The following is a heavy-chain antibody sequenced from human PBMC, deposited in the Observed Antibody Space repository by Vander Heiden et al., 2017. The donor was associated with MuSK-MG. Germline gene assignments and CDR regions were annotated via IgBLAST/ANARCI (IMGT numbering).Heavy chain of an antibody. V-gene: IGHV1-2*02. CDR1: GYTFTDYF. D-gene: IGHD2-15*01. CDR3: ARADIETYTSLDN. Sequence: QVQLVQSGAEMTKPGASVKVSCKASGYTFTDYFIHWVRQAPGQGFEWMGWVNPNSGGTKYAQNFQGRVTTTRDTSTNTVYMELTRLISDDTAVYYCARADIETYTSLDNWGQGTLVTVSS. J-gene: IGHJ4*02. CDR2: VNPNSGGT.